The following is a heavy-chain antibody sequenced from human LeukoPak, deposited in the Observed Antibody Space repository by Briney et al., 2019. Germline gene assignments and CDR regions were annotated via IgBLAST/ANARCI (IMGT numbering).Heavy chain of an antibody. Sequence: PSETLSLTCTVSGGSISSYYWSWIRQPPGKGLEWIGYIYTSGSTNYNPSLKSRVTISVDTSKNQFSLKLSSVTAADTAVYYCAREYSSSFDYWGQGTLVTVSS. J-gene: IGHJ4*02. CDR1: GGSISSYY. V-gene: IGHV4-4*09. D-gene: IGHD6-6*01. CDR3: AREYSSSFDY. CDR2: IYTSGST.